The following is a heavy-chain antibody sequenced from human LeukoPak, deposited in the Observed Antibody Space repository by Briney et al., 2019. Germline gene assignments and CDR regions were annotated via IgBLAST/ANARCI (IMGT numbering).Heavy chain of an antibody. Sequence: SETLSLTCTVSGDSITDDYYTWIRQPPGKGLEWIGYIYYSGSTNYNPSLKSRVTISVDTSKNQFSLKLSSVTAADTAVYYCARRTVDTTFDIWGQGTMVTVSS. CDR3: ARRTVDTTFDI. V-gene: IGHV4-59*08. D-gene: IGHD5-18*01. J-gene: IGHJ3*02. CDR2: IYYSGST. CDR1: GDSITDDY.